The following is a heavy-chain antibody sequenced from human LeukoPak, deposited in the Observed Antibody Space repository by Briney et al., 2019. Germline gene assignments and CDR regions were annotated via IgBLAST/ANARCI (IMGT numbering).Heavy chain of an antibody. V-gene: IGHV1-18*01. CDR3: ARDRISGYYGYYFYMDV. J-gene: IGHJ6*03. Sequence: ASVKVSCKASGYTFTSYGISWVRQAPGQGLEWMGWISAYNGNTNYAQKLQGRVTVTTDTSTSTAYMELRSLRSDDTAVYYCARDRISGYYGYYFYMDVWGKGTTVTVSS. CDR2: ISAYNGNT. D-gene: IGHD3-3*01. CDR1: GYTFTSYG.